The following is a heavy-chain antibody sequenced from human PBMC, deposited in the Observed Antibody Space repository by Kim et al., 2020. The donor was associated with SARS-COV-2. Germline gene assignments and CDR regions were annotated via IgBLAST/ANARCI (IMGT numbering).Heavy chain of an antibody. Sequence: GGSLRLSCAASGFTFSNAWMSWVRQAPGKGLEWVGRIKSKTDGGTTDYAAPVKGRFTISRDDSKNTLYLQMNSLKTEDTAVYYCTTLYRTPSTLLLWFGDRGENIDYWGQGTLVTVSS. CDR2: IKSKTDGGTT. CDR1: GFTFSNAW. V-gene: IGHV3-15*01. CDR3: TTLYRTPSTLLLWFGDRGENIDY. D-gene: IGHD3-10*01. J-gene: IGHJ4*02.